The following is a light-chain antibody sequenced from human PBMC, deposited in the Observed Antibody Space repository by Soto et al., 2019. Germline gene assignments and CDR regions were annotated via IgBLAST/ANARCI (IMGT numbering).Light chain of an antibody. V-gene: IGLV2-23*01. CDR1: SSGVGTYDP. J-gene: IGLJ3*02. CDR2: EAT. Sequence: QSAPTQPASVSGSPGQSITISCTGSSSGVGTYDPVSWYQHHPGAAPKHMIYEATSRPSGISNRFSGSKSGNTASLTISGLQAEDEADYYCCSFAGSNSWVFGGGTQLTLL. CDR3: CSFAGSNSWV.